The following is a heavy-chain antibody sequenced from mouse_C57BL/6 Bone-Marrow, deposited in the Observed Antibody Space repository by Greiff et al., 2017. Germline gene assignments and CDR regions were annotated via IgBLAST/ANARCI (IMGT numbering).Heavy chain of an antibody. CDR1: GFTFSSYG. CDR2: LSSGGSYT. V-gene: IGHV5-6*02. Sequence: EVTLVESGGDLVKPGGSLKLSCAASGFTFSSYGMSWVRQTPDKRLEWVATLSSGGSYTYYPDSVKGRFTISRDNAKNTLYLQMSSLKSEDTAMYYCARHRFAMDYWGQGTSVTVSS. J-gene: IGHJ4*01. CDR3: ARHRFAMDY.